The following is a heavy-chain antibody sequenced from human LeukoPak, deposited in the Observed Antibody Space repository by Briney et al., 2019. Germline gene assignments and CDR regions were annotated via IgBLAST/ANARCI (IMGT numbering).Heavy chain of an antibody. Sequence: GGPLRLSCAASGFTFSNYAMSWVRQAPGKGLEWVSSISGSGAGTYYADSVKGRFTISRDNSKNTLYLRMSSLRAADTAVYYCATRTLYCSTSRCYLDYWGRGTLVTVSS. CDR3: ATRTLYCSTSRCYLDY. J-gene: IGHJ4*02. D-gene: IGHD2-2*01. CDR1: GFTFSNYA. V-gene: IGHV3-23*01. CDR2: ISGSGAGT.